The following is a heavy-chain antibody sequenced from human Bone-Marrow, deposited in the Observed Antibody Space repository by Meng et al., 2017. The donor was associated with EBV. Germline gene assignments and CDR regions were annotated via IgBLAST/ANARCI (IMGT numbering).Heavy chain of an antibody. CDR1: GYPFSGYY. CDR2: INPNSGGT. CDR3: ARGRGYYGSGTYYAFDN. J-gene: IGHJ4*02. V-gene: IGHV1-2*06. Sequence: QVELVQSGAEVKEPWATGKVSCKASGYPFSGYYMHWVRQAPGQGLEWMGRINPNSGGTDYAQMFQGRATMTRETSISTAYMELSRLRSDDTAVYYCARGRGYYGSGTYYAFDNWGQGTLVTVSS. D-gene: IGHD3-10*01.